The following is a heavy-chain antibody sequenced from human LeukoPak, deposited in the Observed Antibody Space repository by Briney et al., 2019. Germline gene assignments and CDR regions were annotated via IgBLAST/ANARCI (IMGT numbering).Heavy chain of an antibody. CDR1: GFIFSNYG. CDR3: AKDLWYGGSYYYYMDV. J-gene: IGHJ6*03. V-gene: IGHV3-30*02. Sequence: PGGSLRLSCAASGFIFSNYGMHWVRQAPGKGLEWVAFIRDDGSNQYHADSVKGRFTISRDNSKNTLYLQMNSLRAEDTAVYYCAKDLWYGGSYYYYMDVWGKGTTVTVSS. D-gene: IGHD3-16*01. CDR2: IRDDGSNQ.